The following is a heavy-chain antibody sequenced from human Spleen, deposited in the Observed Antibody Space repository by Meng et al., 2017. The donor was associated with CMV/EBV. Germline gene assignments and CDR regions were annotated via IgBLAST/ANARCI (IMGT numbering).Heavy chain of an antibody. Sequence: GESLKISCAASGFKFSNYAMHWVRQAPGKGLEYVSAISGDGYSTYYVDSVDGRFVISRDNSKNTLYLHMGSLRREDMAVYYCARGIIPDYYFYGMDVWGQGTTVTVSS. CDR3: ARGIIPDYYFYGMDV. J-gene: IGHJ6*02. D-gene: IGHD2-2*01. CDR2: ISGDGYST. V-gene: IGHV3-64*02. CDR1: GFKFSNYA.